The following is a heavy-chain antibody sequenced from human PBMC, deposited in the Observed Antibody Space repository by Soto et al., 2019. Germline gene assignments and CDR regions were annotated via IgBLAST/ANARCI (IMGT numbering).Heavy chain of an antibody. V-gene: IGHV4-59*01. CDR1: GGSISRYY. CDR2: IYYSGST. J-gene: IGHJ3*02. CDR3: AREPGYCSGGSCYPDAFDI. Sequence: PSETLSLTCTVSGGSISRYYWSWIRQPPGKGLEWIGYIYYSGSTNYNPSLKSRVTISVDTSKNQFSLKLSSVTAADTAVYYCAREPGYCSGGSCYPDAFDIWGQGTMVTVSS. D-gene: IGHD2-15*01.